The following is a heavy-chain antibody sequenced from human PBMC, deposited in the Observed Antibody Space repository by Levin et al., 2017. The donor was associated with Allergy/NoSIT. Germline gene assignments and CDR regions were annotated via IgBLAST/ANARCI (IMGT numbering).Heavy chain of an antibody. CDR3: AKDPRITMVPGDY. CDR1: GFTFSSYA. D-gene: IGHD3-10*01. V-gene: IGHV3-23*01. J-gene: IGHJ4*02. CDR2: ISGSGGST. Sequence: GGSLRLSCAASGFTFSSYAMSWVRQAPGKGLEWVSAISGSGGSTYYADSVKGRFTISRDNSKNTLYLQMNSLRAEATAVYYCAKDPRITMVPGDYWGQGTLVTVSS.